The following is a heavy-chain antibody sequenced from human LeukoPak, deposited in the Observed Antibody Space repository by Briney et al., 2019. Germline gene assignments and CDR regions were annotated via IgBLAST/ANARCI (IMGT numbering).Heavy chain of an antibody. D-gene: IGHD6-19*01. CDR3: ARDYRHSSGWYYYYYMDV. CDR2: ISSSSSTI. J-gene: IGHJ6*03. Sequence: PGGSLRLSCAASGFTFSSYSMNWVRQAPGKGLEWVSYISSSSSTIYYADSVKGRFTISRDNAKNSLYLQMNSLRAEDTAVYYCARDYRHSSGWYYYYYMDVWGKGTTVTISS. CDR1: GFTFSSYS. V-gene: IGHV3-48*04.